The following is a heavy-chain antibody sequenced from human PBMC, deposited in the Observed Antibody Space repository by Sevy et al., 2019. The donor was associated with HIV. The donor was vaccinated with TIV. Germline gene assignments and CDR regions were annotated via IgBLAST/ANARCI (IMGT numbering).Heavy chain of an antibody. CDR2: FYSTGST. D-gene: IGHD6-19*01. CDR3: ATPRASGWYEGTGGYFDF. V-gene: IGHV4-39*01. J-gene: IGHJ2*01. Sequence: SETLSLFCSVSGGSISSSSYYWGWIRQPPGKGLEWIGSFYSTGSTSYNPSLRSRVTVSADAPKNQLSLKVFSVTAADTAVYDCATPRASGWYEGTGGYFDFWGRGTLVTVSS. CDR1: GGSISSSSYY.